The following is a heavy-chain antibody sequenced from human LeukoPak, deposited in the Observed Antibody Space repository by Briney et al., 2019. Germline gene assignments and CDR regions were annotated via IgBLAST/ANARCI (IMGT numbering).Heavy chain of an antibody. V-gene: IGHV3-53*01. D-gene: IGHD5-24*01. CDR2: IYSGGST. Sequence: PGGSLRLSCAASGFTVSSNYTSWVRQAPGKGLEWVSVIYSGGSTYYADSVKGRFTISRDNSKNTLYLQMNSLRAEDTAVYYCARDPSPYGYNYAWFDPWGQGTLVTVSS. J-gene: IGHJ5*02. CDR3: ARDPSPYGYNYAWFDP. CDR1: GFTVSSNY.